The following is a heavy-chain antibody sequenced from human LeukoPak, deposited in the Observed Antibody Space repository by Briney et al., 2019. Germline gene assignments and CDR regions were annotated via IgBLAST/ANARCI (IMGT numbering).Heavy chain of an antibody. J-gene: IGHJ4*02. V-gene: IGHV3-23*01. D-gene: IGHD2-15*01. CDR2: ISGSGGST. CDR3: AKLPFGLGVVARLDY. Sequence: GGSLRLSCAASGFTFSSYAMSWVRQAPVKGLEWVSAISGSGGSTYYADSVKGRFTISRDNSKNTLYLQMNSLRAEDTAVYYCAKLPFGLGVVARLDYRGQGTLVTVSS. CDR1: GFTFSSYA.